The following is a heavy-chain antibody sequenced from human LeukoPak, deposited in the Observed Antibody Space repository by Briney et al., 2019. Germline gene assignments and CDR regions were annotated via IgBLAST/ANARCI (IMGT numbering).Heavy chain of an antibody. CDR3: ARAEIDCSGGSCYSYYFDY. CDR2: ISGSSTYI. D-gene: IGHD2-15*01. V-gene: IGHV3-21*01. Sequence: GGSLRLSCAASGFTFSSYSINWVRQAPGKGLEWVSYISGSSTYIYYADSVKGRFTISRDNAKNSLYLQMNSLRAEDTAVYYCARAEIDCSGGSCYSYYFDYWGQGTLVTVSS. CDR1: GFTFSSYS. J-gene: IGHJ4*02.